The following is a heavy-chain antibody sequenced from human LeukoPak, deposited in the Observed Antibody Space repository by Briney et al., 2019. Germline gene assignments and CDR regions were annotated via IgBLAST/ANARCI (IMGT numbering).Heavy chain of an antibody. CDR1: GGSISGYY. V-gene: IGHV4-59*01. Sequence: SETLSLTCTVSGGSISGYYWNWIRQPPGKGLEWIGYIYSSGVTKYNVSLKSRVTMSVDTSKKQFSLRLSSVTAADTTMFYCTRQAIVGRLPPLVWGQGILVTVSS. CDR3: TRQAIVGRLPPLV. CDR2: IYSSGVT. J-gene: IGHJ4*02. D-gene: IGHD2-21*01.